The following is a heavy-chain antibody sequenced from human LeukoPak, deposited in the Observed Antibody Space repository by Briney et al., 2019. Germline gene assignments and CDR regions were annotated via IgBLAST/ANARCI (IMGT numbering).Heavy chain of an antibody. J-gene: IGHJ4*02. CDR1: GLTFSSSW. Sequence: GGSLRLSCAVSGLTFSSSWMDWVRQAPGKGLEWVSHITASGTAMFYADSVKGRFTISRDNAKNSLYLQMNSLRDEDTAVYYCASSGSYRFDYWGQGTLVTVSS. CDR3: ASSGSYRFDY. V-gene: IGHV3-48*02. D-gene: IGHD1-26*01. CDR2: ITASGTAM.